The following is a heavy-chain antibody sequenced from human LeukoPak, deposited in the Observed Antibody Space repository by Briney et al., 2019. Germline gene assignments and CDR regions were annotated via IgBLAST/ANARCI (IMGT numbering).Heavy chain of an antibody. Sequence: GASVKVSCKASGGTFTHFVISWLRQAPGQGLEWMGGIAPISGTPVYAQKFQDRVNITAGTSTNTAYMEMSSLTSEDTAMYYCAREGEYYAESGNLIDAADVWGQGTMVIVSA. J-gene: IGHJ3*01. V-gene: IGHV1-69*06. CDR2: IAPISGTP. D-gene: IGHD3-10*01. CDR1: GGTFTHFV. CDR3: AREGEYYAESGNLIDAADV.